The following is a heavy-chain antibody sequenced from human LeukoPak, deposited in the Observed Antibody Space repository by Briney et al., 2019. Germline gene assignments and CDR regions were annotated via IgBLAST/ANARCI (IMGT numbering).Heavy chain of an antibody. Sequence: GGSLRLSCAASGFIFRNAWMNWVRQVPGKGLEWVGRIKSKTDGGTTDYAAPVKGRFIISRDDSKNTLYLQMNSLRTEDAAVYYCTTGVLVAGWGQGTLVTVSS. CDR1: GFIFRNAW. CDR2: IKSKTDGGTT. V-gene: IGHV3-15*01. J-gene: IGHJ4*02. CDR3: TTGVLVAG. D-gene: IGHD6-19*01.